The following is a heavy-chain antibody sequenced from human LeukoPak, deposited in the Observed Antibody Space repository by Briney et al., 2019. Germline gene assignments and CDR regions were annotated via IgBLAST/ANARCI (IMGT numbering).Heavy chain of an antibody. CDR2: IYYGSST. J-gene: IGHJ1*01. Sequence: SETLSLTCTVSGGSISNYYWSWIRQPPGKGLEWIGYIYYGSSTKSNPSLKSRVTISVDTSNNQFSLKLNSVTAADTAVYYCARVGRYYDSSGYYYAEYFQYWGQGTLVTVSS. D-gene: IGHD3-22*01. CDR3: ARVGRYYDSSGYYYAEYFQY. V-gene: IGHV4-59*01. CDR1: GGSISNYY.